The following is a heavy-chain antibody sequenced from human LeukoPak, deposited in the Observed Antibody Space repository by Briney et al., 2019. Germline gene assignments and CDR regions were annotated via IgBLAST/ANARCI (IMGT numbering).Heavy chain of an antibody. D-gene: IGHD6-13*01. CDR3: ARGKVRGIAAAGIWFDP. J-gene: IGHJ5*02. CDR2: INHSGST. Sequence: PSETLSLTCAVYGGSFSGYYWSWIRQPPGKGPEWIGEINHSGSTNYNPSLKSRVTISVDTSKNQFSLKLSSVTAADTAVYYCARGKVRGIAAAGIWFDPWGQGTLVTVSS. V-gene: IGHV4-34*01. CDR1: GGSFSGYY.